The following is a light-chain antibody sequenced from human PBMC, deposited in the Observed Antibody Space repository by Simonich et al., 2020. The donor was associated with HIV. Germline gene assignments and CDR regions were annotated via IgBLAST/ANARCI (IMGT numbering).Light chain of an antibody. J-gene: IGLJ3*02. V-gene: IGLV3-10*01. Sequence: SNELTQPPSVSVSPGQTARITCSGDALPKKYAYWYQQKSGQAPVLVIYEDIKLPSGIPERFSGSSSGTMATLTISGAQVEDEADYYCYSTDSSGNHRVFGGGTKLTVL. CDR2: EDI. CDR1: ALPKKY. CDR3: YSTDSSGNHRV.